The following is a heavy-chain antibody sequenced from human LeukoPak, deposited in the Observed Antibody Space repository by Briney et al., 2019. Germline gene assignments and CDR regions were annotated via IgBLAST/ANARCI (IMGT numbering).Heavy chain of an antibody. D-gene: IGHD6-19*01. V-gene: IGHV4-61*05. CDR1: GGSVNKNTYH. CDR2: IYYIGNT. CDR3: ARFRSSGWYYFDS. J-gene: IGHJ4*02. Sequence: SETLSLTCTVSGGSVNKNTYHWGWVRQPPGRGREWIAYIYYIGNTNYNPSLKSRATISIDTSKNQFSLTLSSVTAADTAVYYCARFRSSGWYYFDSWGRGMPVSVSS.